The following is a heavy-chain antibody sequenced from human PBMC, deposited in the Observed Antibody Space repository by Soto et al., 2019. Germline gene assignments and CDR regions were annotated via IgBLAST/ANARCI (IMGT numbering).Heavy chain of an antibody. CDR2: INHSGST. V-gene: IGHV4-34*01. CDR1: GGSFSGYY. D-gene: IGHD2-8*01. Sequence: QVQLQQWGAGLLKPSETLSLTCAVYGGSFSGYYWSWIRQPPGKGLEWIGEINHSGSTNYNPSLKSRVTISVDTSKNQFSLQLSSVTAADTAVYYCARGGVLYYAYYYGMDVWGQGTTVTVSS. J-gene: IGHJ6*02. CDR3: ARGGVLYYAYYYGMDV.